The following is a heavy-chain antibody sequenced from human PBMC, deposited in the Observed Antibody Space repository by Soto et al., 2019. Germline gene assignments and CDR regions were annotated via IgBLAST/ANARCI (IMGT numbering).Heavy chain of an antibody. CDR3: ARYPTLTDYFFHGMDV. CDR2: IYPGDSDT. Sequence: GESLKISCKGSGYTFANYWIVWVRQIPGKGLEWMGIIYPGDSDTRYSPSFQGQVTISADRSISTAYLQWSSLKASDTGMYYCARYPTLTDYFFHGMDVWGQGTTVTVSS. J-gene: IGHJ6*02. CDR1: GYTFANYW. V-gene: IGHV5-51*01. D-gene: IGHD4-17*01.